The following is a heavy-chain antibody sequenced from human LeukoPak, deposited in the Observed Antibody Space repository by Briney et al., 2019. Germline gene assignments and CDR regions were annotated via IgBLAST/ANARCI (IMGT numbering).Heavy chain of an antibody. CDR1: GGSISSYY. CDR3: ARGISYYDSSGIDY. CDR2: THYSGT. D-gene: IGHD3-22*01. Sequence: ASETLSLTCTVSGGSISSYYWSWIRQPPGKGLEWIGYTHYSGTNYNPSLKSRVTISADTSKNQFSLKLSFVTAADTAVYYCARGISYYDSSGIDYWGQGTLVTVSS. V-gene: IGHV4-59*01. J-gene: IGHJ4*02.